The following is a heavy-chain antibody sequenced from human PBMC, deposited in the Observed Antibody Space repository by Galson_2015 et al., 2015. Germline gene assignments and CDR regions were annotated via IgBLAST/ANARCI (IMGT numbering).Heavy chain of an antibody. CDR2: INPLFGTA. D-gene: IGHD1-26*01. CDR1: GRTFSRYP. Sequence: SCKASGRTFSRYPFSWGRQAPGTGLGRMGGINPLFGTANYAQKFQGRVTITADKSTSTVYMELIRLISEDAAEYYCAREMGEHSEQFFVYWGQGTLVTVSS. V-gene: IGHV1-69*06. J-gene: IGHJ4*02. CDR3: AREMGEHSEQFFVY.